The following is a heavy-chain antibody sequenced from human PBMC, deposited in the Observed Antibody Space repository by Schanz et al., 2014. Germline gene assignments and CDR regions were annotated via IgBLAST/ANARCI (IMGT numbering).Heavy chain of an antibody. J-gene: IGHJ6*02. Sequence: EVQLVESGGGLVQPGRSLRLSCAASGFTFDDYAMHWVRQALGKGLEWVSGISWNSGSIGYADSVKGRFTISRDDAKNSLYLQMNSLRAEDTALYYCAKDRQNRVNRVGYYYGMDVWGQGTTVTVSS. D-gene: IGHD3-16*01. CDR1: GFTFDDYA. CDR3: AKDRQNRVNRVGYYYGMDV. V-gene: IGHV3-9*01. CDR2: ISWNSGSI.